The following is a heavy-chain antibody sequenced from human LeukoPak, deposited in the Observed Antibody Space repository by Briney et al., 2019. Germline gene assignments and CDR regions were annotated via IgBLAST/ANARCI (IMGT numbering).Heavy chain of an antibody. CDR3: ARADYSNYWFDP. D-gene: IGHD4-11*01. V-gene: IGHV4-59*01. CDR1: GGSISSYY. Sequence: PSETLSLTCTVSGGSISSYYWSWIRQPPGKGLEWIGYSGSTNYNPSLKSRVTISEDTSKEQISLKLSSVTAADTAVYYCARADYSNYWFDPWGQGTLVTVSS. CDR2: SGST. J-gene: IGHJ5*02.